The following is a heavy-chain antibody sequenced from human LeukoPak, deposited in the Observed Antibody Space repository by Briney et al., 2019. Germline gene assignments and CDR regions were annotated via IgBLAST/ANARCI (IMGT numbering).Heavy chain of an antibody. CDR2: IKQDGSEK. J-gene: IGHJ4*02. V-gene: IGHV3-7*01. CDR1: GFTFSSYS. CDR3: AREERRRYYDFWSSQQDFAFDY. D-gene: IGHD3-3*01. Sequence: GGSLRLSCAASGFTFSSYSMNWVRQAPGKGLEWVANIKQDGSEKYYVDSVKGRFTISRDNAKNSLYLQVNSLRAEDTALYYCAREERRRYYDFWSSQQDFAFDYWGQGTLVTVSS.